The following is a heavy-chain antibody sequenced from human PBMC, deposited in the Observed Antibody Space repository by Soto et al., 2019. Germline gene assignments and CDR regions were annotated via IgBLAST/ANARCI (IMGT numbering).Heavy chain of an antibody. CDR1: GFTFSNFA. CDR3: AKGVLWFGELSQ. J-gene: IGHJ4*02. D-gene: IGHD3-10*01. V-gene: IGHV3-23*01. Sequence: GGSLRLSCAASGFTFSNFAMSWVRQAPGKGPEWVSAIVGSGAPTYYADSVRGRFTISRDNSKNTVYLQMNSLGVEDTAVYYCAKGVLWFGELSQRGQGIVVTVSS. CDR2: IVGSGAPT.